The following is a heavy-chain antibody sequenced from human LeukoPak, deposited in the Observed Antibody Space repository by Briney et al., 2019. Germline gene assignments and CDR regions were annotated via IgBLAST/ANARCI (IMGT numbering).Heavy chain of an antibody. V-gene: IGHV5-51*01. CDR3: ARRNDYYYYGMDV. J-gene: IGHJ6*02. Sequence: GESLKISCKGSGYSFTSYWIGWVRQMPGKGLEWMGIIYLGDSDTRYSPSFQGQVTISADKSISTAYLQWSSLKASDTAMYYCARRNDYYYYGMDVWGQGTTVTVPS. CDR1: GYSFTSYW. D-gene: IGHD2-8*01. CDR2: IYLGDSDT.